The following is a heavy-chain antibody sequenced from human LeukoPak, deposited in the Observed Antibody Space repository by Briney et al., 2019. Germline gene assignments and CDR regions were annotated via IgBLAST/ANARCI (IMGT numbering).Heavy chain of an antibody. Sequence: PSETLSLTCTVSGGSISSSSYYWGWIRQPPGKGLEWIGSIYYSGIPYYNPSLKSRVTISVNTSKNQFSLKLRFVTAADTAVYYCARHPQRSLGVATSGPYYYAMDVWGQGTTVTVSS. CDR3: ARHPQRSLGVATSGPYYYAMDV. CDR1: GGSISSSSYY. CDR2: IYYSGIP. V-gene: IGHV4-39*01. J-gene: IGHJ6*02. D-gene: IGHD3-16*01.